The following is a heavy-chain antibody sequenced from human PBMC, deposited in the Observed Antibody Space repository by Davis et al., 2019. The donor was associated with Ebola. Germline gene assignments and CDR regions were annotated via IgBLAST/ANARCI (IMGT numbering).Heavy chain of an antibody. J-gene: IGHJ4*02. CDR1: GFTFRNAW. CDR3: ASWRSSDWHRVGYFDY. D-gene: IGHD6-19*01. V-gene: IGHV4-34*01. Sequence: ESLKISCAASGFTFRNAWMSWVRQSPGKGLEWIGEINHGGSTNYSPSLKSRVTISVDTSKSQFSLKVTSVTAADTGIYYCASWRSSDWHRVGYFDYWGQGVLVTVSS. CDR2: INHGGST.